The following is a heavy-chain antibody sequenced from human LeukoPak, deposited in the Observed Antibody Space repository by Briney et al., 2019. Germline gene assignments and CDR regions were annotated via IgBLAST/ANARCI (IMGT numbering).Heavy chain of an antibody. J-gene: IGHJ6*03. CDR3: AKDGGYDLYYYYMDV. CDR1: GFTFSSYA. Sequence: GGSLRLSCAASGFTFSSYAMSWVRQAPGKGLEWVSAISGSGGSTYYADSVKGRFTISRDNSKNTLYLQTNSLRAEDTAVYYCAKDGGYDLYYYYMDVWGKGTTVTVSS. V-gene: IGHV3-23*01. D-gene: IGHD3-3*01. CDR2: ISGSGGST.